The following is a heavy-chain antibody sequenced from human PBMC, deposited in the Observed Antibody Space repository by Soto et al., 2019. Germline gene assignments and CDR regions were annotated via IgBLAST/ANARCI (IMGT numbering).Heavy chain of an antibody. CDR1: GYTFTSYG. D-gene: IGHD2-2*01. V-gene: IGHV1-18*01. J-gene: IGHJ4*02. CDR3: ARGSIVVEPAATDY. CDR2: ISAYNGNT. Sequence: GASVKVSCKASGYTFTSYGISWVRQAPGQGLEWMGWISAYNGNTNYAQKLQGRVTMTTDTSTSTTYMELRSLRSDDTAVYYCARGSIVVEPAATDYWSQGTLVTVSS.